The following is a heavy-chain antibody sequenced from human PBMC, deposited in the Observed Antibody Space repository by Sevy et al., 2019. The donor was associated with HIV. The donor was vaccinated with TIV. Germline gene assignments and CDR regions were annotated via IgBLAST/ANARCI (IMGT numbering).Heavy chain of an antibody. J-gene: IGHJ3*02. CDR3: ARSSPGATQDAFDI. V-gene: IGHV3-48*03. Sequence: GGSLRLSCAASGFTFSSYEMNWVRQAPGKGLEWVSYISSSGSTIYYADSVKGRFTISSDNAKNSLYLQMNSLRAEDTAVYYCARSSPGATQDAFDIWGQGTMVTVSS. CDR2: ISSSGSTI. CDR1: GFTFSSYE. D-gene: IGHD1-26*01.